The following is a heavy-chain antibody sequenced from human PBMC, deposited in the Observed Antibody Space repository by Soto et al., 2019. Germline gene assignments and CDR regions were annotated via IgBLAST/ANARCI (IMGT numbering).Heavy chain of an antibody. D-gene: IGHD1-26*01. CDR1: GFNFRHYF. Sequence: GGSLRLSCAASGFNFRHYFMHWVRQAPGKGLEWVSAISGSGGSTYYADSVKGRFTISRDNSKNTLYLQMNSLRAEDTAVYYCAKGIVGATGRFDYWGQGTLVTVSS. J-gene: IGHJ4*02. V-gene: IGHV3-23*01. CDR2: ISGSGGST. CDR3: AKGIVGATGRFDY.